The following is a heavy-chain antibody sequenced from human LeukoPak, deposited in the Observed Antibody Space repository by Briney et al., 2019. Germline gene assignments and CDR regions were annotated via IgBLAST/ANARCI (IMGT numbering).Heavy chain of an antibody. CDR1: GFTFSSYG. V-gene: IGHV3-23*01. CDR2: ISGSGAST. J-gene: IGHJ6*03. Sequence: GGSLRLSCAASGFTFSSYGMHWVRQAPGKGLEWVSAISGSGASTYYADSVKGRFTISRDNSKNTLYVQMNSLRAEDTAVYYCARGALYHMDVWGKGTTVTISS. CDR3: ARGALYHMDV.